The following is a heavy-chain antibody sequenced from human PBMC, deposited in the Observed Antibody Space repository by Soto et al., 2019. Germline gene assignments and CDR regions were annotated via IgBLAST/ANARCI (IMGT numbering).Heavy chain of an antibody. CDR3: ASAYSSGGSGDFDY. V-gene: IGHV1-69*12. J-gene: IGHJ4*02. CDR2: IIPLFGVP. D-gene: IGHD6-19*01. CDR1: GGTFSSYA. Sequence: QVQLVQSGAEVKKPGSSVKVSCKSSGGTFSSYAINWVRQAPGQGLEWMGGIIPLFGVPNYAQKFQGRVTITAGDSMTTAYIGLSSLRAEDTAVYYCASAYSSGGSGDFDYWDQGILVTVSS.